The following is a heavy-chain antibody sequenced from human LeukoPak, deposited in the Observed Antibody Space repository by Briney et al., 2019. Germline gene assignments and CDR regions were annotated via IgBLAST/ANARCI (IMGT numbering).Heavy chain of an antibody. V-gene: IGHV3-23*01. CDR2: ISGSGGST. CDR3: ARWGTYASTSNWFDP. D-gene: IGHD2-2*01. J-gene: IGHJ5*02. Sequence: GGSLRLSCAASGFTFSSYGMSWVRQAPGKGLEWVSAISGSGGSTYYADSVKGRFTISRDNAKNSLYLQMNSLRAEDTAVYYCARWGTYASTSNWFDPWGQGTLVTVSS. CDR1: GFTFSSYG.